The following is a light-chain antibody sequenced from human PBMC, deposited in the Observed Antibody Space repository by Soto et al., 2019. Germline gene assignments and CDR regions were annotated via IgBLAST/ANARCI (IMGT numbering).Light chain of an antibody. J-gene: IGKJ4*01. CDR3: QQYDNWPPIT. Sequence: IVMTQSPATLSVSPGEGVTLSCRASQSVRHKLAWYQQRPSQGPRLLIFDASTRAPGVPDRFSGSGSGTDFTLTINSLQSADSAVYFCQQYDNWPPITFGGGTKLEIK. V-gene: IGKV3-15*01. CDR2: DAS. CDR1: QSVRHK.